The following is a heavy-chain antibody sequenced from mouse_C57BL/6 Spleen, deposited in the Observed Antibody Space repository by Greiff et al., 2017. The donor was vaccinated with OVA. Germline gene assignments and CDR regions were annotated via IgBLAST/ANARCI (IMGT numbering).Heavy chain of an antibody. J-gene: IGHJ2*01. CDR3: ARGDSSGTYFDY. CDR1: GYAFTNYL. D-gene: IGHD3-2*02. CDR2: INPGSGGT. Sequence: QVQLQQSGAELVRPGTSVKVSCKASGYAFTNYLIEWVKQRPGQGLEWIGVINPGSGGTNYNEKFKGKATLTADKSSSTAYMQLSSLTSEDSAVYFCARGDSSGTYFDYWGKGTTLTVSS. V-gene: IGHV1-54*01.